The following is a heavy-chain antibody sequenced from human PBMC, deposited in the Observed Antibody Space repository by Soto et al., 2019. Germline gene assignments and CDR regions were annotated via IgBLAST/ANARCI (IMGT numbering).Heavy chain of an antibody. CDR2: IKPGTSDI. CDR1: GYNFGSAW. CDR3: ARQPSLICDS. V-gene: IGHV5-51*01. D-gene: IGHD2-15*01. J-gene: IGHJ4*02. Sequence: GESLKISCNGVGYNFGSAWIGWVRQMPGKGLEWMGLIKPGTSDIRYSPPFRGQVTISADEAVTTAYLQWSGLKASDSAMYYCARQPSLICDSWGQGTMVTVS.